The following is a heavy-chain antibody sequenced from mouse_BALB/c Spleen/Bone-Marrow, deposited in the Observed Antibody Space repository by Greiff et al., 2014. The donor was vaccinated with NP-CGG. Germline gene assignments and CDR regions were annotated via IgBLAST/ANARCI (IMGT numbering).Heavy chain of an antibody. CDR3: AREGSYDGCSGHFDY. CDR2: IVPSSAYS. V-gene: IGHV1-4*01. D-gene: IGHD2-3*01. CDR1: GYSFTSYT. J-gene: IGHJ2*01. Sequence: QVQLQQSGAELARPGASVRMSRKASGYSFTSYTMHWLKQRPGQGLEWIAYIVPSSAYSNYNQKFKDKATLTANRSSSTAYMQLSSLTAEDSAVYNCAREGSYDGCSGHFDYWGPGTTLTVSS.